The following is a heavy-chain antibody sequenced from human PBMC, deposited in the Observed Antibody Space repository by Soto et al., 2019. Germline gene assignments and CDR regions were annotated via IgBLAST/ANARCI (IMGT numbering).Heavy chain of an antibody. D-gene: IGHD5-12*01. V-gene: IGHV1-8*01. CDR1: GYSFTNYD. J-gene: IGHJ5*02. CDR2: MSPNTGAT. CDR3: ARDYGGNAGWFDP. Sequence: QVQLVQSGAEVKKPGASVKVSCKASGYSFTNYDLNWVRQATGKGPEWVGWMSPNTGATGYGQKFQGRVTLTRNTAIRTAYMELSNLTSADTAVYYCARDYGGNAGWFDPWGQGTLVTVSS.